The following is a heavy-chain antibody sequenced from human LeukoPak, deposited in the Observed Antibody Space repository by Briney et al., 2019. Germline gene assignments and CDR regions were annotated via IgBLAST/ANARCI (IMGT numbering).Heavy chain of an antibody. D-gene: IGHD5-12*01. J-gene: IGHJ6*03. Sequence: ASVKVSCKASGYTFTSYAMNWVRQAPGQGLEWMGWINTNTGNPTYAQGFTGRFVFSLDTSVSTAYLQISSLQAEDTAVYYCAREILRGYSYGVMDVWGKGTTVTVSS. CDR1: GYTFTSYA. V-gene: IGHV7-4-1*02. CDR3: AREILRGYSYGVMDV. CDR2: INTNTGNP.